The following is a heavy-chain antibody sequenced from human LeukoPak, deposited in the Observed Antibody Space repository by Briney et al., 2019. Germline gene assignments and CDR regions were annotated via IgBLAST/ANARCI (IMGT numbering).Heavy chain of an antibody. J-gene: IGHJ4*02. Sequence: PSETLSLTCAVYGGSFSGYYWSWIRQPPGKGLEWIGEINHSGSTNYNPSLKSRVTISVDTSKNQFSLKLSSVTAADTAVYYCATTYYYGSGSSGPLDYWGQGTLVTVSS. CDR1: GGSFSGYY. V-gene: IGHV4-34*01. D-gene: IGHD3-10*01. CDR2: INHSGST. CDR3: ATTYYYGSGSSGPLDY.